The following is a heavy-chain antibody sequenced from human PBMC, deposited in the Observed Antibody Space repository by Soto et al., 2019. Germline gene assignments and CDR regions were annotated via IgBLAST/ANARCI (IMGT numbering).Heavy chain of an antibody. CDR2: INSDGSST. CDR3: ARDMSFCSGGSSNCYYYYYGMDV. CDR1: GFTFSSYW. J-gene: IGHJ6*02. D-gene: IGHD2-15*01. Sequence: GGSLRLSCAASGFTFSSYWMHWVRQAPGKGLVWVSRINSDGSSTSYADSVKGRFTISRDNAKNTLYLQMNSLRAEDTSVYYCARDMSFCSGGSSNCYYYYYGMDVWGQGTTVTVSS. V-gene: IGHV3-74*01.